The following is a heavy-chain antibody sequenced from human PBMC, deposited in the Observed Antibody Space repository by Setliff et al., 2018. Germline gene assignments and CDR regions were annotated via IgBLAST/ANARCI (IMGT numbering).Heavy chain of an antibody. CDR2: MNPNSGNT. D-gene: IGHD3-3*01. V-gene: IGHV1-8*02. CDR3: AGTYYNFWSALDYYYYGMDV. J-gene: IGHJ6*02. Sequence: ASVKVSCKASGYTFTSYDINWVRQATGQGLEWMGWMNPNSGNTGYAQKFQGRVTMTRNTSISTAYMELSSLRSEDTAVYYCAGTYYNFWSALDYYYYGMDVWGQGTTVTVS. CDR1: GYTFTSYD.